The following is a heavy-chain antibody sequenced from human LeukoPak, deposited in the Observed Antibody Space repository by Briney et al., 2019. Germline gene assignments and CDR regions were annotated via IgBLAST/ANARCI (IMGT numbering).Heavy chain of an antibody. J-gene: IGHJ4*02. CDR2: ISAYNGNT. CDR3: TRDPAHEEVRGIFIPYFDC. Sequence: ASVKVSCKASGYTFSSYGISWVRQAPGQGLEWMAWISAYNGNTDYAQNLRGRLTMTTDTSTSTAYMELRSLRADDTAMYYCTRDPAHEEVRGIFIPYFDCWGQGTLVTVSS. D-gene: IGHD3-10*01. CDR1: GYTFSSYG. V-gene: IGHV1-18*01.